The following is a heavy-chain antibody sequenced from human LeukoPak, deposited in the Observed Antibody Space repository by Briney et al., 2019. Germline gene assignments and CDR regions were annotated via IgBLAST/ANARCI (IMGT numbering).Heavy chain of an antibody. V-gene: IGHV1-3*01. CDR1: GYTFTSYA. J-gene: IGHJ4*02. D-gene: IGHD3-22*01. CDR2: INDGNGNT. CDR3: ARDYYDSSNYFDY. Sequence: ASVKVSCQCTGYTFTSYAMHWVRQAPGQRLEWMGWINDGNGNTKYSQKFQGKVTITRDTSASTAYMELSSLRSEDTAVYYCARDYYDSSNYFDYWGQGTLDTVSS.